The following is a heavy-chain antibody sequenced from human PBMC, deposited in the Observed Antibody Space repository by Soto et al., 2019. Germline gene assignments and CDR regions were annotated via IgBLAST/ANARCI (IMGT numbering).Heavy chain of an antibody. CDR2: IYYSGSS. J-gene: IGHJ6*02. CDR1: GDSVSRNGYF. CDR3: ARGTMLRGPGYYYAMDV. Sequence: SETLSLTCTVSGDSVSRNGYFWTWIRQHPGKGLEWIGYIYYSGSSYYNPSLKSRVIISVDTSKNHFSLNLTAVTAADTAVYYCARGTMLRGPGYYYAMDVWGQGTTVTVSS. V-gene: IGHV4-31*03. D-gene: IGHD3-10*01.